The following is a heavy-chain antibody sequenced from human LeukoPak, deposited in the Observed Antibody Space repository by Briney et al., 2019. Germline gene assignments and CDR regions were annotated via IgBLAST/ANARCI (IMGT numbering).Heavy chain of an antibody. J-gene: IGHJ4*02. CDR3: AADSTAAAGGGDY. CDR2: IVVGSGNT. CDR1: GFTFTSSA. V-gene: IGHV1-58*01. Sequence: ASVKVSCKASGFTFTSSAVQWVRQARGRRLEWIGWIVVGSGNTNYAQKFQERVTITRDMSTSTAYMELSSLRSEDTAVYYCAADSTAAAGGGDYWGQGTLVTVSS. D-gene: IGHD6-13*01.